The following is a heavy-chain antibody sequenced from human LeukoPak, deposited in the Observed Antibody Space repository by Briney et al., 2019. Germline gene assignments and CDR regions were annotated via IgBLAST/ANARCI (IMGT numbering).Heavy chain of an antibody. CDR2: IYSGGST. J-gene: IGHJ6*02. CDR1: GLTVSSNL. D-gene: IGHD3-22*01. CDR3: AREVTSTGYYGGNNYYGLDV. V-gene: IGHV3-66*01. Sequence: SGGSLRLSCAASGLTVSSNLMTWVRQAPGKGLEWVSLIYSGGSTYYADSVKGRFTISRDNSKNTLYLQMNSLRVEDTAVYYCAREVTSTGYYGGNNYYGLDVWGQGTTVTVSS.